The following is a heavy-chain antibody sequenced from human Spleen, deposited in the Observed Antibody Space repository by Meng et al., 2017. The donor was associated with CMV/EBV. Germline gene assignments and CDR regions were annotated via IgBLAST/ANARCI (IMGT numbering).Heavy chain of an antibody. D-gene: IGHD1-26*01. Sequence: GGSLRLSCAASGFTLSSYWMHWVRQAPGKGLVWVSRINSDGSSTSYADSVKGRFTISRDNAKNTLYLQMNSLRAEDTAVYYCAREGVVGATELDYWGQGTLVTVSS. J-gene: IGHJ4*02. CDR2: INSDGSST. V-gene: IGHV3-74*01. CDR3: AREGVVGATELDY. CDR1: GFTLSSYW.